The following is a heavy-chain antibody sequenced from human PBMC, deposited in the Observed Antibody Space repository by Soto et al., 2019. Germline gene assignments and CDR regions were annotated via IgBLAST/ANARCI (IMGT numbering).Heavy chain of an antibody. D-gene: IGHD1-7*01. CDR1: GGSISSYH. V-gene: IGHV4-4*07. CDR2: IYTSGNT. J-gene: IGHJ4*02. CDR3: ARESGDNWDYEAY. Sequence: SETLSLTCTVSGGSISSYHWSWIRQSAGTGLEWIGRIYTSGNTHYNPSLKSRVTVSIDTSKNQFFLTVNSVTAADSAVYYCARESGDNWDYEAYWGQGTPVTVSS.